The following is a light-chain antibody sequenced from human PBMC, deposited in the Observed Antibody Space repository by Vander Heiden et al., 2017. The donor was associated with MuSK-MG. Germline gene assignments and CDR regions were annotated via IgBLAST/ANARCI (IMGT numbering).Light chain of an antibody. CDR1: QSVTDNW. V-gene: IGKV3-20*01. CDR3: QQYGDSTV. J-gene: IGKJ4*01. Sequence: EIVLTQSPATLSLSPGQRATLSCRASQSVTDNWLAWYQQKFGQAPRLLIYGASNRASGIPDRFSGGGSGTDFTLTISRLEPEDCAVYYWQQYGDSTVFGGGTKVEI. CDR2: GAS.